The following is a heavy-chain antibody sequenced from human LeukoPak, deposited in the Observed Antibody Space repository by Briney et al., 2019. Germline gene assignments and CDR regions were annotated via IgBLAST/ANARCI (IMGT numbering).Heavy chain of an antibody. D-gene: IGHD2-2*01. CDR1: GYTFTTYA. CDR2: ISVGDGNT. CDR3: ARGYSGVVPAAHPDF. V-gene: IGHV1-3*01. Sequence: GASVKVSCKASGYTFTTYAIHWVRQAPGQGLQWMGWISVGDGNTNYSQKFQGRVTLTRDTSASTAYMELTSLISEDTAMYYCARGYSGVVPAAHPDFWGQGTPVTVSS. J-gene: IGHJ4*02.